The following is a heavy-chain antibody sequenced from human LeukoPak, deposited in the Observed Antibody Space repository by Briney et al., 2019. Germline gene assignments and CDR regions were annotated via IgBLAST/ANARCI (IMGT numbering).Heavy chain of an antibody. V-gene: IGHV3-48*03. CDR1: GFTFSSYE. D-gene: IGHD6-19*01. J-gene: IGHJ4*02. CDR2: INSSGSTI. CDR3: ARVTRYRSGWFDY. Sequence: PGGSLRLSCAASGFTFSSYEMNWVRQAPGKGLEWVSYINSSGSTIYYADSVKGRLTISRDNAKNSLYLQMNSLRAEDTAVYYCARVTRYRSGWFDYWGQGTLVTVS.